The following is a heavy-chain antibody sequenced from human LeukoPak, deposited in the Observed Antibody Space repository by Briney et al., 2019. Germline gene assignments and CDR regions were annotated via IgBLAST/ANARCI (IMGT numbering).Heavy chain of an antibody. D-gene: IGHD3-9*01. CDR1: GFTFSSYS. CDR3: ARDRRRYFDWAPFDY. CDR2: ISSSSTI. J-gene: IGHJ4*02. V-gene: IGHV3-48*01. Sequence: GGSLRLSCAASGFTFSSYSMNWVRQAPGKGLEWVSYISSSSTIYYADSVKGRFTISRDNAKNSLYLQMNSLRAEDTAVYYCARDRRRYFDWAPFDYWGQGTLVTVSS.